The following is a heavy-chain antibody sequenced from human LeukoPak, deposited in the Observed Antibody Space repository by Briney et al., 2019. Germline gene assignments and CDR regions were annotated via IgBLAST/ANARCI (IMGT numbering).Heavy chain of an antibody. Sequence: SETLSLACSVPGDPISSFYWNWIRPPAGKGLGWIGRIYGSGSTNYNPSLKSRVTMSIDTSNNQFSLRLRSVTAADTAVYYCARDESGNFPNWFDPWGQGTLVTVSS. CDR3: ARDESGNFPNWFDP. CDR2: IYGSGST. CDR1: GDPISSFY. V-gene: IGHV4-4*07. J-gene: IGHJ5*02. D-gene: IGHD1-26*01.